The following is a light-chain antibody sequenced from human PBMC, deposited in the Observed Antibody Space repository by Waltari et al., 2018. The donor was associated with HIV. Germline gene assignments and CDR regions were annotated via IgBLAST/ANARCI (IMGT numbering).Light chain of an antibody. CDR1: NSYIA. V-gene: IGLV1-51*01. Sequence: QPVLPQPPSVSAAPGEKVTISCSRSNSYIAWYQPLPGTAPKLVIFDTTKRPSGIPDRFSGSKSATSATLDITGLQTGDEGDYYCGSWDISLNVVVFGGGTKVTVL. CDR3: GSWDISLNVVV. J-gene: IGLJ2*01. CDR2: DTT.